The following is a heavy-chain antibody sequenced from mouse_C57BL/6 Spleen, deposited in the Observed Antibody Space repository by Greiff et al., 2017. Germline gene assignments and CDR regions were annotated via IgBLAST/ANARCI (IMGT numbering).Heavy chain of an antibody. J-gene: IGHJ1*03. V-gene: IGHV1-80*01. CDR2: IYPGDGDT. Sequence: VQLQQSGAELVKPGASVKISCKASGYAFSSYWMNWVKQRPGKGLEWIGQIYPGDGDTNYPGKFKGKATLTADKSSSTAYMQLSSLTSEDSAVYFCARSRGNYGYFDVWGTGTTVTVSS. D-gene: IGHD2-1*01. CDR3: ARSRGNYGYFDV. CDR1: GYAFSSYW.